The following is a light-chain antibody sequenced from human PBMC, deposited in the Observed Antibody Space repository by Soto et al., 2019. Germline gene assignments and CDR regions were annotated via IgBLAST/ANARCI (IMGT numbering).Light chain of an antibody. V-gene: IGLV2-23*01. CDR1: SSDVGSYNL. CDR2: EGS. Sequence: QSVLTQPASVSGSPGQSITISCTGTSSDVGSYNLVSWYQQHPGKAPKLMIYEGSKRPSGVSNRFSGSKSGNTASLTISGFQAEDEADYYCCSYAASRVFGTGTKVTVL. CDR3: CSYAASRV. J-gene: IGLJ1*01.